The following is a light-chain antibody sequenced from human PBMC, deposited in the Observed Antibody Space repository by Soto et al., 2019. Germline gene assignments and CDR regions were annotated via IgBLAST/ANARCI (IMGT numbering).Light chain of an antibody. V-gene: IGLV1-44*01. CDR1: NSNIGSNT. CDR2: NDN. Sequence: QAVVTQPPSASGTPGQRVTISCSGSNSNIGSNTVNWYQQLPGTAPKLLIYNDNQRPSGVPDRLSGSKSGTSASLAISGLQSEDEADYYCAAWDDSLIAFGVFGGGTKLTVL. J-gene: IGLJ3*02. CDR3: AAWDDSLIAFGV.